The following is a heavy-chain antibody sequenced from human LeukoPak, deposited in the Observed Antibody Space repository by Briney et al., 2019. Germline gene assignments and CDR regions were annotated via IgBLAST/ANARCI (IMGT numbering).Heavy chain of an antibody. Sequence: SETLSLTCAVYGGSFSGYYWSWLRQPPGKGLEWIGEINHSGSTNYNPSLKSRVTISVDTSKNQFSLKLSSVTAADTAVYYCARLIAVAGTRGADYWGQGTLVTVSS. V-gene: IGHV4-34*01. CDR3: ARLIAVAGTRGADY. J-gene: IGHJ4*02. CDR1: GGSFSGYY. CDR2: INHSGST. D-gene: IGHD6-19*01.